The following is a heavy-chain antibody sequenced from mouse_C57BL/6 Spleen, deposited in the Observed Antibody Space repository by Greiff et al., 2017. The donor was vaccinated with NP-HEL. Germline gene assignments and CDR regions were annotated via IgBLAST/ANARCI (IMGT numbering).Heavy chain of an antibody. J-gene: IGHJ1*03. CDR2: INPSSGYT. CDR1: GYTFTSYW. Sequence: QVQLKQSGAELAKPGASVKLSCKASGYTFTSYWMHWVKQRPGQGLEWIGYINPSSGYTKYNQKFKDKATLTADKSSSTAYMQLSSLTYEDSAVYYCARHDYDSYWYFDVWGTGTTVTVSS. CDR3: ARHDYDSYWYFDV. V-gene: IGHV1-7*01. D-gene: IGHD2-4*01.